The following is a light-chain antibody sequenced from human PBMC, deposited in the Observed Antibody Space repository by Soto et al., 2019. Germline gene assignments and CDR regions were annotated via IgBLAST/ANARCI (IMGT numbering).Light chain of an antibody. J-gene: IGLJ3*02. V-gene: IGLV2-23*01. CDR1: SSDVGTYNL. CDR2: QGI. CDR3: CSYAGDNTWL. Sequence: QSALPQPASVSGSPGQSITISCTGNSSDVGTYNLVSWYQQHPGKAPKLLIYQGIRRPSGVSNRFSGSKSGNTASLTISGLQAEDEADYHCCSYAGDNTWLFGGGTKVTVL.